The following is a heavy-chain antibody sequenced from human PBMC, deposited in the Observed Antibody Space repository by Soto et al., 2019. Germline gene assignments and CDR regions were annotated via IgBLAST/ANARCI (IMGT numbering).Heavy chain of an antibody. Sequence: SETLSLTCTVSGGSLSRGGFYWSWIRQQPGKGLEWIGYIYYSGSTYYNPSLKSRVTISVDTSKNQFSLKLSSVTAADTAVYYCARDYSGYDYDGMDVWGQGTTVTVSS. D-gene: IGHD1-26*01. J-gene: IGHJ6*02. V-gene: IGHV4-31*03. CDR2: IYYSGST. CDR3: ARDYSGYDYDGMDV. CDR1: GGSLSRGGFY.